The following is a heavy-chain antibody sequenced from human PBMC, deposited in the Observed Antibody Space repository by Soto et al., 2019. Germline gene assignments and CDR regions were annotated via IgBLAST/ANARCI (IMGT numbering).Heavy chain of an antibody. J-gene: IGHJ6*02. CDR3: AKNRGEEYYYCMDV. CDR2: ISGSGGSA. Sequence: PGGSLRLSCAASGFTFSSYAMTWVRQAPGKGLAWVSGISGSGGSAYYADSVKGRFTISRDKSKNTLYLQMNSLRAEDTAVYYCAKNRGEEYYYCMDVWGQGTTVTVS. V-gene: IGHV3-23*01. D-gene: IGHD2-21*01. CDR1: GFTFSSYA.